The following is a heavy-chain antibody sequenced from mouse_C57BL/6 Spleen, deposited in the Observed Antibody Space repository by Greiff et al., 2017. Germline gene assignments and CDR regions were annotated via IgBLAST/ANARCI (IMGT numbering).Heavy chain of an antibody. V-gene: IGHV5-12*01. CDR2: ISNGGGST. D-gene: IGHD2-4*01. CDR1: GFTFSDYY. CDR3: ARQDDYDGPFDY. J-gene: IGHJ2*01. Sequence: EVKVEESGGGLVQPGGSLKLSCAASGFTFSDYYMYWVRQTPEKRLEWVAYISNGGGSTYYPDTVKGRFTISRDNAKNTLYLQMSRLKSEDTAMYYCARQDDYDGPFDYWGQGTTLTVSS.